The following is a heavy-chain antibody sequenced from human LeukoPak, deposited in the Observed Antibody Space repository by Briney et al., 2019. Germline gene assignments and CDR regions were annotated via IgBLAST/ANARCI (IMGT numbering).Heavy chain of an antibody. Sequence: GGSLRLSCAASGFTFSTYAMSWVRQAPGKGLEWVSAISGSGGSTYYADSVKGRFTISRDNSKNTLYLQMNSLRAEDTAVYYCAKNAWYYYDSSGFDYWGQGTLVTVSS. D-gene: IGHD3-22*01. V-gene: IGHV3-23*01. CDR2: ISGSGGST. CDR1: GFTFSTYA. CDR3: AKNAWYYYDSSGFDY. J-gene: IGHJ4*02.